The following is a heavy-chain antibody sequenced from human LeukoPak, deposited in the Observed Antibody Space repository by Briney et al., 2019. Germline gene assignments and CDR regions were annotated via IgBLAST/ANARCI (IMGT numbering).Heavy chain of an antibody. J-gene: IGHJ4*02. V-gene: IGHV1-46*01. D-gene: IGHD3-9*01. CDR3: ARGPDFDWPDY. CDR1: GYTFTSHH. CDR2: INPDGGRT. Sequence: ASVKVSCKASGYTFTSHHIHWVRQAPGQGLEWMGIINPDGGRTTYAPAFQGSVSMTRDTSTTTVYMELRSLTSEDTAVYYCARGPDFDWPDYWGQGTLVTVSS.